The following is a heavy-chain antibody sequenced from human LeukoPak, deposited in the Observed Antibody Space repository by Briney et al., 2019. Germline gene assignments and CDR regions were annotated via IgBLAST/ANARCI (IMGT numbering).Heavy chain of an antibody. D-gene: IGHD5-24*01. Sequence: KSGGSLRLSCAVSGFSVSSNYMSWIRQPPGKGLEWIGEINHSGSTNYNPSLKSRVTISVDTSKNQFSLKLSSVTAADTAVYYCASRTFRDGYNWFFDYWGQGTLVTVSP. CDR3: ASRTFRDGYNWFFDY. J-gene: IGHJ4*02. CDR2: INHSGST. CDR1: GFSVSSNY. V-gene: IGHV4-34*01.